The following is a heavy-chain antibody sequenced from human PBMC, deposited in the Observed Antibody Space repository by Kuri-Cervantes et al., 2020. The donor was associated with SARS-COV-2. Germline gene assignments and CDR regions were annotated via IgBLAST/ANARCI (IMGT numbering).Heavy chain of an antibody. J-gene: IGHJ4*02. Sequence: GSLRLSCAVYGGSFSAYYWSWIRQPPGKGLEWIGEINHSGSTNYNPSLKSRVTISVDTSKHQLSQKLSSVTAADTAVYYCAGSPGGVFDCWGQGTLVTVSS. CDR2: INHSGST. D-gene: IGHD3-16*01. CDR3: AGSPGGVFDC. V-gene: IGHV4-34*01. CDR1: GGSFSAYY.